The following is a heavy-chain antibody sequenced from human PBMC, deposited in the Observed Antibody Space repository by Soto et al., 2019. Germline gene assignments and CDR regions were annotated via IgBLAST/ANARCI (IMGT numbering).Heavy chain of an antibody. Sequence: LRLSCAASGFTFSSYSMNWVRQAPGKGLEWVSSISSSSSYIYYADSVKGRFTISRDNAKNSLYLQMNSLRAEDTAVYYCARDGYSSSWNNFDYWGQGTLVTVSS. CDR3: ARDGYSSSWNNFDY. J-gene: IGHJ4*02. V-gene: IGHV3-21*01. CDR1: GFTFSSYS. CDR2: ISSSSSYI. D-gene: IGHD6-13*01.